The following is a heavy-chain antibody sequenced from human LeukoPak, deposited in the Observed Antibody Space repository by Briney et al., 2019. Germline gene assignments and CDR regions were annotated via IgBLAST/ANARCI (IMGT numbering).Heavy chain of an antibody. D-gene: IGHD2-2*01. CDR3: AKDRALIVVVPAASFDP. Sequence: GGSLRLSCAASGFTFSSYAMSWVRQAPGKGLEWVSAISGSGGSTYYADSVKGRFTISRDNPKNTLYLQMNSLRAEDTAVYYCAKDRALIVVVPAASFDPWGQGTLVTVSS. CDR1: GFTFSSYA. V-gene: IGHV3-23*01. CDR2: ISGSGGST. J-gene: IGHJ5*02.